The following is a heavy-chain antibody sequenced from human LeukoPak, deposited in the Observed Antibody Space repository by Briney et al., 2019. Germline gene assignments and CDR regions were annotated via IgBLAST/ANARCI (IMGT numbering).Heavy chain of an antibody. Sequence: GGSLRLSCAASGFTFSNAWMSWVRQAPGKGLEWVGRIKSKTDGGTTDYAAPVKGRFTISRDDSKNTLYLQMNSLKTEDTAVSYCTTDNIVRGVLVYWGQGTLVTVSS. D-gene: IGHD3-10*01. CDR1: GFTFSNAW. J-gene: IGHJ4*02. CDR3: TTDNIVRGVLVY. V-gene: IGHV3-15*01. CDR2: IKSKTDGGTT.